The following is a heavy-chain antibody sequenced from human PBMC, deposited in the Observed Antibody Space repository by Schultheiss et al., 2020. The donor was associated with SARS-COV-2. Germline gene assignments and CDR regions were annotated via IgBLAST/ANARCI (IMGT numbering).Heavy chain of an antibody. CDR2: IYYSGST. CDR3: ARGYYGDYGYPPVTSTYYFDY. D-gene: IGHD4-17*01. Sequence: SQTLSLTCTVSGGSISSYYWTWIRQPPGKGLEWIGYIYYSGSTNYNPSLKNRVTISVDTSKNQFSLKLSSVTAADTAIYYCARGYYGDYGYPPVTSTYYFDYWGQGALVTVSS. J-gene: IGHJ4*02. V-gene: IGHV4-59*01. CDR1: GGSISSYY.